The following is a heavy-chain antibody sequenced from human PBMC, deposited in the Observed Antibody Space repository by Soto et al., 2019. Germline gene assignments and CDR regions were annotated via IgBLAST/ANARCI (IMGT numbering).Heavy chain of an antibody. Sequence: SETLSLTCTVSGGSTSSYYWSWIRQPAGKGLEWIGRIYTSGSTNYNPSLKSRVTMSVDTSKNQFSLKLSSVTAADTAVYYCARIAGEWLRLDAFDIWGQGTMVTVSS. CDR2: IYTSGST. CDR3: ARIAGEWLRLDAFDI. V-gene: IGHV4-4*07. D-gene: IGHD5-12*01. CDR1: GGSTSSYY. J-gene: IGHJ3*02.